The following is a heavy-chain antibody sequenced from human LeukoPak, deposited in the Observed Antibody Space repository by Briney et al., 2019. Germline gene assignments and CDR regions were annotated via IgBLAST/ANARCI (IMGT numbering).Heavy chain of an antibody. CDR3: ASSGSYLNNWFDP. CDR2: MNPNSGNT. J-gene: IGHJ5*02. CDR1: GYTFTSYD. D-gene: IGHD1-26*01. V-gene: IGHV1-8*01. Sequence: ASVKVSCKASGYTFTSYDINWVRQATGQGLEWMGWMNPNSGNTGYAQKFQGRVTMTRNTSISTAYMELSSLRSEDTAVYYCASSGSYLNNWFDPWGQGTLVTVSS.